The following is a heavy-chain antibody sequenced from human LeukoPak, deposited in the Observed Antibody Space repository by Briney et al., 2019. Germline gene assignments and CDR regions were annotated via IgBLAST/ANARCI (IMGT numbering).Heavy chain of an antibody. V-gene: IGHV1-18*01. CDR1: GYTFISYG. J-gene: IGHJ4*02. CDR2: ISAYNGNT. Sequence: ASVKVSCKASGYTFISYGISWVRQAPGQGLEWMGWISAYNGNTNYAQKLQGRVTMTTDTSTSTAYMELRSLRSDDTAVYYCARNSRVDTAMVFWGQGTLVTVSS. D-gene: IGHD5-18*01. CDR3: ARNSRVDTAMVF.